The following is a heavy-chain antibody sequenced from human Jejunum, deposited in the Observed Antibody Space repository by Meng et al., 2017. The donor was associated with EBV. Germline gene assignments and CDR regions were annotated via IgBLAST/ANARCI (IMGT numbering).Heavy chain of an antibody. J-gene: IGHJ4*02. CDR1: GYTFSSYA. D-gene: IGHD3-10*01. CDR3: ARDWGGDYLDY. Sequence: QLCESGSELKKPGASVKVSCKASGYTFSSYAMNWVRRAPGQGLKWMGWINTKTGNPTYAQGFTGRFVFSLDTSVGTAYLQISSLKAEDTAVYYCARDWGGDYLDYWGQGTLVTVSS. CDR2: INTKTGNP. V-gene: IGHV7-4-1*02.